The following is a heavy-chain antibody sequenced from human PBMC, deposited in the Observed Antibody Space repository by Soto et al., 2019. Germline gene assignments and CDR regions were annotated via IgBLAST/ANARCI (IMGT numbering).Heavy chain of an antibody. Sequence: EVQLVESGGGLVQPGESLRLSCAASGFTVSSNYMSWVRQAPGKGLEWVSLIYSGGTTDYADSVKGRFTISRDNSKNTLYHQMNSLRAEDTAVYYCAARNIVAPYWGQGTLVTVSS. J-gene: IGHJ4*02. CDR3: AARNIVAPY. CDR2: IYSGGTT. CDR1: GFTVSSNY. V-gene: IGHV3-66*01. D-gene: IGHD5-12*01.